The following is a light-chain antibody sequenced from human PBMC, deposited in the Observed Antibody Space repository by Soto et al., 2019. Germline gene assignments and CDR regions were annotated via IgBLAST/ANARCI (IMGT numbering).Light chain of an antibody. CDR3: AAWDDSLWV. CDR2: RNN. V-gene: IGLV1-47*01. CDR1: TSNIGRNY. Sequence: QSVLTQPPSASGTPGQRVTLSFSGSTSNIGRNYVYWYQQLPVTAPKLLIYRNNQRPSGVPDRFAGSKSGTSASLAISGLRSEDEADYYCAAWDDSLWVFGGGTKLTVL. J-gene: IGLJ3*02.